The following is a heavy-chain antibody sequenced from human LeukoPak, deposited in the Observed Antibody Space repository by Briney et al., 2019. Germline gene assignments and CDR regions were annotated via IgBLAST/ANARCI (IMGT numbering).Heavy chain of an antibody. CDR3: ARALNYYDSSGYYGDWFDP. J-gene: IGHJ5*02. D-gene: IGHD3-22*01. V-gene: IGHV4-59*01. CDR1: GGSISSYY. CDR2: IYYSGST. Sequence: SETLSLTCTVSGGSISSYYWSWIRQPPGKGLEWIGYIYYSGSTNYNPSLKSRVTISVDTSKNQFSPKLNSVTAADTAVYYCARALNYYDSSGYYGDWFDPWGQGTLVTVSS.